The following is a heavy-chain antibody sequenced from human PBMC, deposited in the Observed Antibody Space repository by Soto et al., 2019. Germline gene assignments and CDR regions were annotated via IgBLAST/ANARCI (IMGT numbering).Heavy chain of an antibody. Sequence: SETLSLTCTVSGGSISSYYWSWIRQPPGKGLEWIGYIYYSGSTNYNPSLKSRVTISVDTSKNQFSLKLSSVTAADTAVYYCARLRGYCSSTSCYSTWFDPWGQGTQVTVSS. D-gene: IGHD2-2*02. CDR1: GGSISSYY. J-gene: IGHJ5*02. CDR2: IYYSGST. CDR3: ARLRGYCSSTSCYSTWFDP. V-gene: IGHV4-59*08.